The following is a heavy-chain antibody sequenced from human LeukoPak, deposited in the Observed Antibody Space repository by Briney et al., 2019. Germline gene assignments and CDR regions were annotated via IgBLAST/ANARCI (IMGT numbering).Heavy chain of an antibody. Sequence: GSLRLSCAASGFTFSDYYMSWIRQAPGKGLEWVSYISSSGSTIYYADSVKGRFIISRDNAKNSLYLQMNSLRAEDTAVYYCASGKGSSRYYYNWFDPWGQGTLVTVSS. J-gene: IGHJ5*02. CDR2: ISSSGSTI. CDR3: ASGKGSSRYYYNWFDP. V-gene: IGHV3-11*01. D-gene: IGHD6-25*01. CDR1: GFTFSDYY.